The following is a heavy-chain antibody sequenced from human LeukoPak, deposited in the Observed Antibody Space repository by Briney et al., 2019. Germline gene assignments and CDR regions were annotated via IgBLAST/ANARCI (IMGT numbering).Heavy chain of an antibody. CDR1: GFTFNTYG. J-gene: IGHJ4*02. CDR2: VSGSGSTT. D-gene: IGHD4-23*01. Sequence: GGSLRLSCAASGFTFNTYGMNWVRQAPGKGLEWVSAVSGSGSTTYYARSVKGRSTVSRDNSKNTLYLQMNSLRVDDTAVYYCAKSLDYGGNRARLDFWGQGTLVTVSS. CDR3: AKSLDYGGNRARLDF. V-gene: IGHV3-23*01.